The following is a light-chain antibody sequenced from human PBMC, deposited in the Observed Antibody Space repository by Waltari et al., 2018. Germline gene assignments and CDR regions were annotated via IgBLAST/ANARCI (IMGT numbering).Light chain of an antibody. CDR3: QQYYTTPTT. CDR2: WAS. Sequence: DIVMTQSPDSLAVSLGERATINCKSSQRVFYSSNNKNYLAWFQQKAGQPPRLLIYWASTRESGVPDRFSGSGAGTDFTLTISGLQAADVGVYDCQQYYTTPTTFGQVTKVGIK. CDR1: QRVFYSSNNKNY. V-gene: IGKV4-1*01. J-gene: IGKJ1*01.